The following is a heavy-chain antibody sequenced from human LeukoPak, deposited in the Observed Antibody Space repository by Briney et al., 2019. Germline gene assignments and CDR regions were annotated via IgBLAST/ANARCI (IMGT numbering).Heavy chain of an antibody. CDR3: AKDPVQLERPLYFDY. V-gene: IGHV3-72*01. CDR1: GFTFSDYF. D-gene: IGHD1-1*01. CDR2: IRNKGNSYTT. J-gene: IGHJ4*02. Sequence: PGGSLRLSCAASGFTFSDYFMDWVRQAPGKGLEWVGRIRNKGNSYTTEYAASVKGRFTISRDDSKSSLYLQVNSLKTDDTAVYYCAKDPVQLERPLYFDYWGQGTLVTVSS.